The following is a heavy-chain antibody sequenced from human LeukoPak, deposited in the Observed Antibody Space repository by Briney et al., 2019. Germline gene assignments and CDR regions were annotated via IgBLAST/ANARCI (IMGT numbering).Heavy chain of an antibody. D-gene: IGHD3-22*01. J-gene: IGHJ3*02. V-gene: IGHV3-66*01. Sequence: GGSLRLSCAASGFTVSTNCMTWVRQAPGKGLEWVSVIYSGGRTYYADSVKGRFTTSRDNSKNTLYLQMNSPRAEDTAVYYCARAPDGYEAFDIWGQGTMVTVSS. CDR2: IYSGGRT. CDR3: ARAPDGYEAFDI. CDR1: GFTVSTNC.